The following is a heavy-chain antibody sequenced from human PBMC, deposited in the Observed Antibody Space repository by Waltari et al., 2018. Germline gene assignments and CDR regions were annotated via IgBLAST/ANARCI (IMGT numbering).Heavy chain of an antibody. D-gene: IGHD1-26*01. Sequence: QVQLVQSGAEVRKPGASVKVSCKASGYTFTDYYMHWVRQAPGQRPEWMGLINPNSGDTDYAQNFQGRVTMTRDTSISTAYMELSRLRSDDTAIYYCARIPQRELLGDFWGQGTLVTVSS. V-gene: IGHV1-2*02. J-gene: IGHJ4*02. CDR3: ARIPQRELLGDF. CDR1: GYTFTDYY. CDR2: INPNSGDT.